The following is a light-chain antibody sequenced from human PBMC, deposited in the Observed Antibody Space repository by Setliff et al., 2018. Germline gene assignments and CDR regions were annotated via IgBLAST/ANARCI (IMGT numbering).Light chain of an antibody. V-gene: IGLV2-14*01. J-gene: IGLJ2*01. CDR2: DVV. Sequence: QSALAQPAYVSGSPGQSITISCTGSSTDIGAYNFVSWYQQNPGKAPKLIIYDVVNRPSGVSHRFSGSKSGSTASLTISGLQAEDEADYFCSSYISTSALVVFGGGTKGTV. CDR1: STDIGAYNF. CDR3: SSYISTSALVV.